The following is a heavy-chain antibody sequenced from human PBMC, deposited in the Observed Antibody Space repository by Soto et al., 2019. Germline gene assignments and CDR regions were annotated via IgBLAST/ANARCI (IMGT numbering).Heavy chain of an antibody. D-gene: IGHD2-8*01. CDR1: GFTFTSSA. CDR2: IVVGSGNT. V-gene: IGHV1-58*01. Sequence: GPPVKVSCKASGFTFTSSAVQWVRQARGQRLEWIGWIVVGSGNTNYAQKFQERVTITRDMSTSTAYMELSSLRSEDTAVYYCAADLCTNGVCYDYWGQGTLVTVSS. J-gene: IGHJ4*02. CDR3: AADLCTNGVCYDY.